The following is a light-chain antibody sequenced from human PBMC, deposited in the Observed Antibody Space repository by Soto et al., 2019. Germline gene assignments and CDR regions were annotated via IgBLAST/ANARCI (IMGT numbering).Light chain of an antibody. J-gene: IGKJ2*01. Sequence: EIVLTQSPGTLSLSPGERATLSCRASQSVSSNYLAWYQQKPGQAPRLLIYLASSRATGIPDRFSGSGSGTDFTLTISRLEPEDFAVYYCQQYGSSPRTFVQGTKLEIK. CDR3: QQYGSSPRT. CDR1: QSVSSNY. V-gene: IGKV3-20*01. CDR2: LAS.